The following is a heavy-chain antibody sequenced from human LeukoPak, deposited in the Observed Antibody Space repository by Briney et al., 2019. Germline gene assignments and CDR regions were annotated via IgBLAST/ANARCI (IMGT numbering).Heavy chain of an antibody. CDR2: INPNSGGT. J-gene: IGHJ3*02. CDR3: ARDPWDILTGYYNRGRNAFDI. D-gene: IGHD3-9*01. CDR1: GYTFTGYY. V-gene: IGHV1-2*02. Sequence: ASVKVSCTASGYTFTGYYMHWVRQAPGQGLEWMGWINPNSGGTNYAQKFQGRVTMTRDTSISTAYMELSRLRSDDTAVYYCARDPWDILTGYYNRGRNAFDIWGQGTMVTVSS.